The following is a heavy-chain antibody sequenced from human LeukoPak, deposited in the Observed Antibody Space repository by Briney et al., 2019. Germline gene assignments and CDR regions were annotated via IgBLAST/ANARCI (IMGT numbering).Heavy chain of an antibody. CDR1: GFTFSGYY. CDR3: AREPSGSGGYDY. V-gene: IGHV1-2*02. J-gene: IGHJ4*02. CDR2: ISPNSGGT. D-gene: IGHD3-10*01. Sequence: ASVKVSCKASGFTFSGYYMHWVRQAPGQGLEWMAWISPNSGGTNYVQKFQGRVTATRDASISTDYMDISGLTSDDTALYYCAREPSGSGGYDYWGQGTLVTVSS.